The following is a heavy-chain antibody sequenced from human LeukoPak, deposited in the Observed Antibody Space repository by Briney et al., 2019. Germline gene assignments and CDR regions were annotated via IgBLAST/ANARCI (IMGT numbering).Heavy chain of an antibody. CDR1: GFTFSSYG. Sequence: GRSLRLSCAASGFTFSSYGMHWVRQAPAKGLEWVAVIWYDGSNKYYADSVKGRFTISRDNSKNTLYLQMNSLRAEDTAVYYCARDFCSGGSCYFDYWGQGTLVTVSS. J-gene: IGHJ4*02. V-gene: IGHV3-33*01. CDR3: ARDFCSGGSCYFDY. CDR2: IWYDGSNK. D-gene: IGHD2-15*01.